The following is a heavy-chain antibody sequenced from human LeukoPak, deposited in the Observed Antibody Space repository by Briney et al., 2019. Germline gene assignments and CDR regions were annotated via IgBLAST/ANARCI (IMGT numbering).Heavy chain of an antibody. CDR2: IYYSGGT. J-gene: IGHJ3*02. CDR3: ARHDQHRGDAFDI. CDR1: GGSISSSSYY. Sequence: TASETLSLTCTVSGGSISSSSYYWGWIRQPPGKGLEWIGSIYYSGGTYYNPSLKSRVTISVDTSKNQFSLKLSSVTAADTAVYYCARHDQHRGDAFDIWGQGTMVTVSS. V-gene: IGHV4-39*01.